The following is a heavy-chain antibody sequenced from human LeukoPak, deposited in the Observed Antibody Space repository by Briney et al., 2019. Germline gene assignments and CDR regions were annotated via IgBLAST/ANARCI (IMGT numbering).Heavy chain of an antibody. CDR3: ARRSPNYYFDY. V-gene: IGHV3-48*01. CDR1: GFTFSTFC. CDR2: ISGGSDSI. Sequence: GGSLRLSCTTSGFTFSTFCMNWVRQAPGKGLEWVAYISGGSDSIYYADFVKGRFTISRGNAKDSLYLQMNSLRAEDTAVYYCARRSPNYYFDYWGQGTPVTVSS. J-gene: IGHJ4*02.